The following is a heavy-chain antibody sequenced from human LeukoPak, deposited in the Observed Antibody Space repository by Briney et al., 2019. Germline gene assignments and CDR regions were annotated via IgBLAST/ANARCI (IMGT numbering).Heavy chain of an antibody. Sequence: SQTLSLTCAVSGGSISSSSYYWGWIRQPPGKGLERIGSIDYSGSTYYNPSLTSRVTISVDTYKNQSSLKLSSVTAADTAVYYCARDGGYSYGPAFDYWGQGTLVTVSS. CDR2: IDYSGST. V-gene: IGHV4-39*07. CDR3: ARDGGYSYGPAFDY. J-gene: IGHJ4*02. CDR1: GGSISSSSYY. D-gene: IGHD5-18*01.